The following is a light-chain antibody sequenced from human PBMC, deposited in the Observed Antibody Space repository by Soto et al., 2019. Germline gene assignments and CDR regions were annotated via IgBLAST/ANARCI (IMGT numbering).Light chain of an antibody. Sequence: IVITQSPATLSASPGERATLSCRASQSVSSNLAWYQQKHGQAPRLLIYGASTRATGIPSRFSGSGSGTEFNLTISSLQTDDFATYYCQHYNSYSEAFGQGTKVDIK. J-gene: IGKJ1*01. CDR3: QHYNSYSEA. CDR2: GAS. CDR1: QSVSSN. V-gene: IGKV3-15*01.